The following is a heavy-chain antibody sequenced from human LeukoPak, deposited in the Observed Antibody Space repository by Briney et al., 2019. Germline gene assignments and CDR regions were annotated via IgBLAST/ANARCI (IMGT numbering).Heavy chain of an antibody. D-gene: IGHD3-10*01. CDR2: IIPILGIA. Sequence: SVKVPCEASGSTFSSSAISWGRQASGQGRDWMGRIIPILGIADYAQKFQGRVTITADKSTSRAYMELSSLRSEDTAVYYCARDPFSMVRGVIDAGVDYWGQGPLVTVSS. CDR1: GSTFSSSA. CDR3: ARDPFSMVRGVIDAGVDY. J-gene: IGHJ4*02. V-gene: IGHV1-69*04.